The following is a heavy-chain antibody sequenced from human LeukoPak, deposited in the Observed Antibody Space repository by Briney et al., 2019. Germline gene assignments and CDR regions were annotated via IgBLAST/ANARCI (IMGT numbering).Heavy chain of an antibody. J-gene: IGHJ5*02. CDR2: IYYSGST. CDR3: ARDSSNSFDP. V-gene: IGHV4-61*01. Sequence: PSETLSLTCTVSGGSLSSGSYYWGWTRQPPGRGLECIVYIYYSGSTNYNPSLKSRVTISVHTSKNQFSLKLSSVPAADTAVYYCARDSSNSFDPWGQGTLVTVSS. CDR1: GGSLSSGSYY.